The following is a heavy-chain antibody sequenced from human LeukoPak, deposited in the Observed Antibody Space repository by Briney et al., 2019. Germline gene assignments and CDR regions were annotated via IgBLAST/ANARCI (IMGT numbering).Heavy chain of an antibody. J-gene: IGHJ4*02. V-gene: IGHV3-23*01. D-gene: IGHD5-24*01. Sequence: GGSLRLSCAASGFTFSSYAMSWVRQAPGKGLEWVSSISGSGSGGSTYYADSVKGRFTISRDNSKNTLYLQMNSLRAEDTAVYYCAKSGYNRFDYWGQGTLVTVSS. CDR1: GFTFSSYA. CDR2: ISGSGSGGST. CDR3: AKSGYNRFDY.